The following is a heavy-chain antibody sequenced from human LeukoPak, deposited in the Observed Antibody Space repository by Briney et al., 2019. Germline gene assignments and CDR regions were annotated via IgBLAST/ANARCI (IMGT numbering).Heavy chain of an antibody. D-gene: IGHD1-26*01. Sequence: PGVSLRLSCAASGFAFSMYWMSWIRQAPGKGLEWVANIKQDGSQRNYVDSVRGRFTISRDNAKNSLYLQLSNLRAEDTAVYYCTTEGFTGNYYYFDYWGQGTLVTVSS. CDR1: GFAFSMYW. J-gene: IGHJ4*02. CDR2: IKQDGSQR. V-gene: IGHV3-7*01. CDR3: TTEGFTGNYYYFDY.